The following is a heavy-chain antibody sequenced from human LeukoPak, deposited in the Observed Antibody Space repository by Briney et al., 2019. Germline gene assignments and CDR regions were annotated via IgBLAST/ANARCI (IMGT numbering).Heavy chain of an antibody. J-gene: IGHJ4*02. Sequence: GGSLRLSCTASGFNFNMFSMNWVRQAPGQGLEWVSGLSRGGGTTNYADSVKGRFTISRDKAQNMVFLQMNSLRPEHTAVYYCAKKQMIGNWSDGVWLEGYYCDCWSQGSLVTVSS. CDR3: AKKQMIGNWSDGVWLEGYYCDC. CDR2: LSRGGGTT. D-gene: IGHD6-19*01. V-gene: IGHV3-23*01. CDR1: GFNFNMFS.